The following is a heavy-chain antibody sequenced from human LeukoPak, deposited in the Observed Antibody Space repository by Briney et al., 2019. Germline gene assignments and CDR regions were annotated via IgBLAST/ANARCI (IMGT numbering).Heavy chain of an antibody. CDR3: ARDSPYGTAGY. D-gene: IGHD2-8*02. J-gene: IGHJ4*02. Sequence: GGSLRLSCAASGFTFSNYNMNWVRQAPGKGLEWVSSISSSSYIYYADSVKGRFTISRDNTKNSLYLQMNSLRAEDTAVYYCARDSPYGTAGYWGQGTLVTVSS. V-gene: IGHV3-21*01. CDR2: ISSSSYI. CDR1: GFTFSNYN.